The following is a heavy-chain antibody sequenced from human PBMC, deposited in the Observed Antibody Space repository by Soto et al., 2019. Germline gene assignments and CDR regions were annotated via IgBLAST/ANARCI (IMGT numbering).Heavy chain of an antibody. J-gene: IGHJ4*02. Sequence: SETLSLTCTVSGGSISSGGYYWNWIRQHPGNGLEWIGYIYYSGSTSYNPSLKSRVTISVDNSKNTLYLQMNSLRAEDTAVYYCARDYLVVPHRVIDYWGQGTLVTVSS. CDR2: IYYSGST. V-gene: IGHV4-31*03. CDR3: ARDYLVVPHRVIDY. D-gene: IGHD2-2*01. CDR1: GGSISSGGYY.